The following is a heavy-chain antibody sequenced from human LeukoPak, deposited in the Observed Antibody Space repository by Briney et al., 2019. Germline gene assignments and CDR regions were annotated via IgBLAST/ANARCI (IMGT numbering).Heavy chain of an antibody. CDR3: ARELVIAAAGSPMYYFDY. Sequence: PSETLSLTCTVSGGSISSYYWSWIRQPPGKGLEWIGYIYYSGSTNYNPSLKSRVTISVDTSKNQFSLKLSSVTAADTAVYYCARELVIAAAGSPMYYFDYWGQGTLVTVSS. D-gene: IGHD6-13*01. CDR1: GGSISSYY. J-gene: IGHJ4*02. CDR2: IYYSGST. V-gene: IGHV4-59*01.